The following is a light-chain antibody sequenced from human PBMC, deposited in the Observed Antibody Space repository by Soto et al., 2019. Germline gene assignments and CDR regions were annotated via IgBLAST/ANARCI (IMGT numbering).Light chain of an antibody. CDR3: QQYKTYFYT. J-gene: IGKJ2*01. Sequence: DIQMTQSPSTLSASVGDRVTITCRARQSISYWLSWYQQKPGKVPKLLIYKASTLESGVPSRFSGSGSGTEFTLTISSLQPDDFATYYCQQYKTYFYTFGQGTKLDIK. CDR2: KAS. V-gene: IGKV1-5*03. CDR1: QSISYW.